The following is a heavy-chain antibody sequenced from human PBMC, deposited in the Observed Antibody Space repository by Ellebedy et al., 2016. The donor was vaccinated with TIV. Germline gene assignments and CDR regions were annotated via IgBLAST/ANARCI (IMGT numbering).Heavy chain of an antibody. Sequence: GGSLRLSXAASGFTFSSYAMSWVRQAPGKGLEWVSAISGSGGSTYYADSVKGRFTISRDNSKNTLYLQMNSLRAEDTALYYCAKDHSSGWYSYFDYWGQGTLVTVSS. CDR1: GFTFSSYA. J-gene: IGHJ4*02. D-gene: IGHD6-19*01. CDR2: ISGSGGST. V-gene: IGHV3-23*01. CDR3: AKDHSSGWYSYFDY.